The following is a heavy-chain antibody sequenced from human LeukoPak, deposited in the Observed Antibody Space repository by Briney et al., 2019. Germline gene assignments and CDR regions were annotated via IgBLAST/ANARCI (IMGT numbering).Heavy chain of an antibody. D-gene: IGHD3-9*01. J-gene: IGHJ4*02. V-gene: IGHV1-2*02. CDR3: ARETIELWDY. Sequence: GASVKVSCKASGYTFIDYDMHWVRQAPGQGPEWMGWINPKSGGTKYAQKFQGRVTMTRDTSISTAYLELSRLTSDDTAIYYCARETIELWDYWGQGTLVTVSS. CDR1: GYTFIDYD. CDR2: INPKSGGT.